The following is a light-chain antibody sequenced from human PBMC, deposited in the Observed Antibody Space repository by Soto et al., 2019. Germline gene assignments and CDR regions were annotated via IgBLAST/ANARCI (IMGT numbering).Light chain of an antibody. CDR3: QQRSNWPPEAIT. CDR2: DAS. Sequence: EIVLTQSPATLSVSPGERATLSCRASQSVSSYLAWYQQKPGQAPRLLIYDASNRATGIPARFSGSGSGTDFTLTISSLEPEDFAVYYCQQRSNWPPEAITFGQGTRLEIK. J-gene: IGKJ5*01. V-gene: IGKV3-11*01. CDR1: QSVSSY.